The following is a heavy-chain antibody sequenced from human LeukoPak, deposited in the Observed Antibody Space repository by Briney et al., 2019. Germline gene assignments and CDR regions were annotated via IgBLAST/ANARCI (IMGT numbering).Heavy chain of an antibody. CDR2: IYTSGST. V-gene: IGHV4-61*02. J-gene: IGHJ4*02. CDR3: AKLYQVST. CDR1: GGSISSGSYY. Sequence: SQTLSLTCAVSGGSISSGSYYWSWIRQPAGKGLEWIGRIYTSGSTNYNPSLKSRVTISIDTSKNQFSLKLSSVTAADTAVYYCAKLYQVSTWGQGTLVTVSS. D-gene: IGHD2-8*01.